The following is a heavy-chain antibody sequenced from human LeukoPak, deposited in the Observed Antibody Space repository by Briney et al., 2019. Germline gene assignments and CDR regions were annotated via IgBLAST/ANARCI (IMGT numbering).Heavy chain of an antibody. Sequence: PSETLSLTCTVSGGSISSSSYYWGWLRQPPGKVLELIGSIYYSGSTYYNPSLKSRVTISVDTSKNQFSLKLSSVTAADTAVYYCTTITMVRGVHYWGQGTLVTVSS. CDR1: GGSISSSSYY. D-gene: IGHD3-10*01. CDR2: IYYSGST. J-gene: IGHJ4*02. V-gene: IGHV4-39*01. CDR3: TTITMVRGVHY.